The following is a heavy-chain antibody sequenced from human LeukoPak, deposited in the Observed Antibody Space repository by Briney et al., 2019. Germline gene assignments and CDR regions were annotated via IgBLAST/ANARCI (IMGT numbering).Heavy chain of an antibody. D-gene: IGHD1-26*01. CDR3: ARAETYSGRIFDF. CDR1: GDSVSSNSAA. Sequence: SQTLSLTCAISGDSVSSNSAAWNWIRPSPSRGLEWLGRTYYRSKWYNEYALFMQGRITINPDASKNQFSLQLNSVTPEDTAVYYCARAETYSGRIFDFWGQGALVTVSS. V-gene: IGHV6-1*01. J-gene: IGHJ4*02. CDR2: TYYRSKWYN.